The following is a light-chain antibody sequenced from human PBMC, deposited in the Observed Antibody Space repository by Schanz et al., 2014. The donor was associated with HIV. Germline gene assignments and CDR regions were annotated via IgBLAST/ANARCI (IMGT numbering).Light chain of an antibody. J-gene: IGLJ1*01. CDR1: ESDVGGYNY. CDR3: CSYSRVGTPHYV. V-gene: IGLV2-14*03. CDR2: DVS. Sequence: SALTQPASVSGSPGQSITISCTGSESDVGGYNYVFWHQQHPGKAPKLMIYDVSNRPSGVSPRFSASKSGITASLTISGLQADDEGDYYCCSYSRVGTPHYVFGTGTKLTVL.